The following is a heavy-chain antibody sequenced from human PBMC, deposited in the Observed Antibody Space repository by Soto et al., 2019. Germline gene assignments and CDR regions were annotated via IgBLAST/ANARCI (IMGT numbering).Heavy chain of an antibody. V-gene: IGHV3-7*01. CDR2: IKGDGSEK. CDR3: AREGRGYCSSTSCPGI. D-gene: IGHD2-2*01. J-gene: IGHJ4*02. Sequence: EVQLVESGGGLVQPGGSLRLSCAASGFTFSGYWMSWVRQAPGKGLEWVANIKGDGSEKYYVDSVKGRFTISTDNAKNSLYLQMSSLGAEDTAVYYCAREGRGYCSSTSCPGIWGQGTLVTVSS. CDR1: GFTFSGYW.